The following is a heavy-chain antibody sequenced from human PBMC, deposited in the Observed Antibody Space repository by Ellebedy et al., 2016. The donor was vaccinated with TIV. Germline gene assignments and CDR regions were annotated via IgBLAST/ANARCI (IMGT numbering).Heavy chain of an antibody. D-gene: IGHD2-15*01. Sequence: PGGSLRLSCAASGFPFSSFEFNSIRQSPGKGLEWVSYISSSGTTKYDADSVKGRFTISRDNAKNSLYLQMNSLRAEDKAVYYCAAAHYYFYGKDVWGQGTRVTVSS. CDR2: ISSSGTTK. CDR3: AAAHYYFYGKDV. CDR1: GFPFSSFE. V-gene: IGHV3-48*03. J-gene: IGHJ6*02.